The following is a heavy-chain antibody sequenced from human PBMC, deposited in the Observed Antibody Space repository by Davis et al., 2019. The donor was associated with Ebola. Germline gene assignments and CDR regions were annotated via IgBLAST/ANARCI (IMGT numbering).Heavy chain of an antibody. CDR1: GGSISYYY. Sequence: PSETLSLTCSVSGGSISYYYWSWIRQSPGKGLEWIGYIYYTGITNYNPSLKSRVTILVDMSKKQFSLKLSSVTAADTAVYYCSSTATTEFYFDYWGQGTLVTVSS. D-gene: IGHD4-17*01. CDR3: SSTATTEFYFDY. CDR2: IYYTGIT. V-gene: IGHV4-59*01. J-gene: IGHJ4*02.